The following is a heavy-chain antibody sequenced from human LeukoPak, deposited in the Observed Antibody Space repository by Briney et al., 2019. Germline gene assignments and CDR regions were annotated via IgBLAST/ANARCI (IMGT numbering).Heavy chain of an antibody. Sequence: GASVKVSCKASGYTFTSYGISWVRQAPGQRLEWMGWISAYNGNTNYAQKHPGRVTMTTDTSTSTAYMELRSLRSDDTAVYYCARDVITVTDSPEGFDYWGQGTLVTVSS. J-gene: IGHJ4*02. CDR1: GYTFTSYG. D-gene: IGHD4-11*01. CDR2: ISAYNGNT. V-gene: IGHV1-18*04. CDR3: ARDVITVTDSPEGFDY.